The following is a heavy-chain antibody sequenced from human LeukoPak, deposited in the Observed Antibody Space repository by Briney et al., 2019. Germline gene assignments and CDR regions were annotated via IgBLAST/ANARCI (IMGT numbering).Heavy chain of an antibody. CDR2: IYYSGST. Sequence: SETLSLTCTVSGGSISSYYWSWIRQPPGKGLEWIGYIYYSGSTNYNPSLKSRVTISVDTSKNQFSLKLSSVTAADTAVYYCARDRRDDYCLGHWGQGTLVTVSS. D-gene: IGHD5-24*01. CDR3: ARDRRDDYCLGH. CDR1: GGSISSYY. J-gene: IGHJ4*02. V-gene: IGHV4-59*01.